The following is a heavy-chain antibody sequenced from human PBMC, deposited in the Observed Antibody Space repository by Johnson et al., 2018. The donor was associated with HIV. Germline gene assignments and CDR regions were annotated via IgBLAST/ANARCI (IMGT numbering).Heavy chain of an antibody. D-gene: IGHD2-2*01. Sequence: VQLVESGGGVVQPGGSLRLSCAASGFTFSSYGMHWVRQATGKGLEWVSPIGTAGDTYYPGSVKGRFTISRENAKNSLYLQMNSLRAGDTAVYYCARQVYCSSTSCSSAFDIWGQGTMVTVSS. V-gene: IGHV3-13*01. CDR3: ARQVYCSSTSCSSAFDI. CDR1: GFTFSSYG. CDR2: IGTAGDT. J-gene: IGHJ3*02.